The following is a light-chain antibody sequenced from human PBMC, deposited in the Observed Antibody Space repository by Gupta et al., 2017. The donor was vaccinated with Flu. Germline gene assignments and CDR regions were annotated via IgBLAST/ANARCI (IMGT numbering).Light chain of an antibody. CDR3: QQYDSYPWT. CDR2: EVS. Sequence: PSTLSASVGDRVTITCRASQSISSWLAWYQQKPGKAPKLLIYEVSSLESGVPPRFSGSESGTEFTLTISSLQPDDFATYYCQQYDSYPWTFGQGTKVEI. J-gene: IGKJ1*01. V-gene: IGKV1-5*03. CDR1: QSISSW.